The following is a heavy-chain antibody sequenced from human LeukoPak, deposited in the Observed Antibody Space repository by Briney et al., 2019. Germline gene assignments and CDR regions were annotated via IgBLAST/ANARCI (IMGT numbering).Heavy chain of an antibody. CDR3: ARGLGDYSAAP. Sequence: SETLSLTCAVYAGSFSGYYWSWVRQPPGKGLEWIGEINHSGSTNYNPSLKSRVTISVDTSKNQFSLKLSAVTAADTAVYYCARGLGDYSAAPWGQGTLVTVSS. CDR2: INHSGST. J-gene: IGHJ5*02. D-gene: IGHD1-26*01. CDR1: AGSFSGYY. V-gene: IGHV4-34*01.